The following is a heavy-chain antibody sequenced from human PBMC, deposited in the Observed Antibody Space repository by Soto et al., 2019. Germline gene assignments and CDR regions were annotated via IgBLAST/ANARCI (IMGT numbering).Heavy chain of an antibody. CDR1: GGTFSSYA. D-gene: IGHD2-15*01. V-gene: IGHV1-69*12. J-gene: IGHJ5*02. Sequence: QVQLVQSGAEVKKPGSSVKVSCKASGGTFSSYAISWVRQAPGQGLEWMGGIIPIFGTANYAQKFQGRVTITADESTSTAYMELSSLRSEDTAVYYCARAPQYCSGGSCYSGEFNWFDHWGQGTLVTVSS. CDR2: IIPIFGTA. CDR3: ARAPQYCSGGSCYSGEFNWFDH.